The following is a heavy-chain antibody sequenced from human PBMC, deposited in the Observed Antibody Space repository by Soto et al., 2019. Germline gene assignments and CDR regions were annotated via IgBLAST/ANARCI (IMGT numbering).Heavy chain of an antibody. D-gene: IGHD6-19*01. J-gene: IGHJ4*02. Sequence: QVQLVESGGGVVQPGRSLRLSCAASAFNFSSYVMHWVRQAPGKGLERVAVIWYDEGNKYYANSVKGRFTISRDNSKNTMYLQMNSLRAEDTAVYYCARDGQWLPRDGLRSSYYFDYWGQGTLVTVSS. CDR1: AFNFSSYV. CDR3: ARDGQWLPRDGLRSSYYFDY. CDR2: IWYDEGNK. V-gene: IGHV3-33*01.